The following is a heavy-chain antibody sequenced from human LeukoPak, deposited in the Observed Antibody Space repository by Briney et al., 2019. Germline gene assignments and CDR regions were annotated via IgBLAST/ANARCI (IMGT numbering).Heavy chain of an antibody. D-gene: IGHD3-3*01. CDR3: ARYDFWSGSIDY. Sequence: SGTLSLTCAVSGGSITSDNWWTWVRQPPGKGLEWIGAIYHSGSTDYNPSLKSRVTISVDTSKNQFSLKLSSVIAADTAVYYCARYDFWSGSIDYWGQGTLVTVSS. V-gene: IGHV4-4*02. J-gene: IGHJ4*02. CDR2: IYHSGST. CDR1: GGSITSDNW.